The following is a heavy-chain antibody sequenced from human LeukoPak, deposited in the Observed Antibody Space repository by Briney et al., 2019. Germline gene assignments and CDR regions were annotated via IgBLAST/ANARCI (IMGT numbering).Heavy chain of an antibody. CDR2: IIPIFGTA. Sequence: SVKVSRKASGGTFSSYAISWVRQAPGQGLEWMGGIIPIFGTANYAQKFQGRVTITADESTSTAYMELSSLRSEDTAVYYCAVYYYDSSGYLGWFDPWGQGTLVTVSS. J-gene: IGHJ5*02. CDR3: AVYYYDSSGYLGWFDP. CDR1: GGTFSSYA. D-gene: IGHD3-22*01. V-gene: IGHV1-69*13.